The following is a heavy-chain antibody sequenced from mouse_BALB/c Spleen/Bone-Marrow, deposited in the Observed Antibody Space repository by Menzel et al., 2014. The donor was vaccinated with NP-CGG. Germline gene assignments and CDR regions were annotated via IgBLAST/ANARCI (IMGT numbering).Heavy chain of an antibody. V-gene: IGHV1-7*01. CDR2: INPSTGYT. Sequence: QVQLQQPGAELAKPGASVKMSCKASGYRFTRYWMHWVKQRPGQGLEWIGYINPSTGYTEYNQKFKDKATLTADKSSSTAYMQLSSLASEDSAVYYCVCGNYYLAYWGQGTLVTVSA. CDR3: VCGNYYLAY. J-gene: IGHJ3*01. CDR1: GYRFTRYW. D-gene: IGHD2-1*01.